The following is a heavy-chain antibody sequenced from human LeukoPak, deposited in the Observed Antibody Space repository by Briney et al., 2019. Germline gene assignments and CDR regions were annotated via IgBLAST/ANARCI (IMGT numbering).Heavy chain of an antibody. CDR3: ARDLQWELNYFDY. CDR1: GFTFSSYS. J-gene: IGHJ4*02. Sequence: PGGSLRLSCAASGFTFSSYSMNWVRQAPGKGLEWVSSISSSSSYIYYADSVKGRFTISRDNAKNSLYLQMNSLRAEDTAVYYCARDLQWELNYFDYWGQGTLVAVSS. V-gene: IGHV3-21*01. D-gene: IGHD1-26*01. CDR2: ISSSSSYI.